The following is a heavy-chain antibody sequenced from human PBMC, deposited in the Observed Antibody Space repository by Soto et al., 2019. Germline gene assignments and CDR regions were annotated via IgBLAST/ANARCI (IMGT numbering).Heavy chain of an antibody. J-gene: IGHJ6*02. D-gene: IGHD3-10*01. CDR1: GFTFSSYG. CDR3: ATLVYGSGSYYIAAGMDA. Sequence: PGGSLRLSCAASGFTFSSYGMHWVRQAPGKGLEWVAVIWYDGSNKYYADSVKGRFTISRDNSKSTLYLQMNSLRAEDTAVYYCATLVYGSGSYYIAAGMDAWGQGTTVTVSS. V-gene: IGHV3-33*01. CDR2: IWYDGSNK.